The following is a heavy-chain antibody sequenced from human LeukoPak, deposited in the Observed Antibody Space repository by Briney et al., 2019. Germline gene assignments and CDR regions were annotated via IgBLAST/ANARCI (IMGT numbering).Heavy chain of an antibody. Sequence: PWETLSLTCTVSGRSISSSSYYWGWIRQPPGKGLEWIGSMYYSGRPDHNPSLKSRVTISVDTSKNPSPLKLSSVPAADTAVYYCASHYGDYGGFWYYYYMDVWGKGTTVTISS. J-gene: IGHJ6*03. CDR2: MYYSGRP. V-gene: IGHV4-39*06. CDR1: GRSISSSSYY. CDR3: ASHYGDYGGFWYYYYMDV. D-gene: IGHD4-17*01.